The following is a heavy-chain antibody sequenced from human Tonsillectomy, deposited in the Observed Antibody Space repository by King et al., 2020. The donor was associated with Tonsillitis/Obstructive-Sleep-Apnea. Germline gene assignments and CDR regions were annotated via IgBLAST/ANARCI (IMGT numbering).Heavy chain of an antibody. CDR1: GVTVGNNY. CDR2: IYSDGAT. Sequence: VQLVESGGGLIQPGGSLRLSCAASGVTVGNNYMSWVRQAPGKGLEWVSLIYSDGATDYADSVKGRFTIATDSSKNTLYLQMNSLRAADSAIYYCSAFRGSVNTPYDYWGQGTLVTVSS. J-gene: IGHJ4*02. V-gene: IGHV3-53*01. D-gene: IGHD3-10*01. CDR3: SAFRGSVNTPYDY.